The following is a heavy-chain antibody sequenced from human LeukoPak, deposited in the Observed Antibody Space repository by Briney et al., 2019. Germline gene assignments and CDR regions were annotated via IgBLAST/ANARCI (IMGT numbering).Heavy chain of an antibody. CDR1: GITFSSYW. V-gene: IGHV3-74*01. D-gene: IGHD3-10*01. CDR2: INSDGSST. J-gene: IGHJ4*02. Sequence: GGSLRLSCAASGITFSSYWMHWVRQAPGKGLVWVSRINSDGSSTSYADSVKGRFTISRDNAKNTLYLQMNSLRAEDTAVYYCARDRGYEFGTDYWGQGTLVTVSS. CDR3: ARDRGYEFGTDY.